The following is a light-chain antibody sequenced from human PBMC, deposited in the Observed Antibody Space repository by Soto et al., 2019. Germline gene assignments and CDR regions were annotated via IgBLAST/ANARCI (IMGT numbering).Light chain of an antibody. J-gene: IGKJ2*01. CDR1: QSVSSGD. V-gene: IGKV3-20*01. CDR3: LHYGNSPST. CDR2: GAS. Sequence: EIALTQSPGTLSLSPGERATLSCSTSQSVSSGDFAWYQHRPGQAPRLVIYGASTRATGVPDRFSGSGSGTDFTLTISGLEPDDFAVYFCLHYGNSPSTFGQGTKLEMK.